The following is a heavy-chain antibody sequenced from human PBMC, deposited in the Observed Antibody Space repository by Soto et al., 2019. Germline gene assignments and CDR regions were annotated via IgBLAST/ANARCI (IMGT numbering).Heavy chain of an antibody. CDR3: AKDRGGSGWSTLDH. J-gene: IGHJ4*01. V-gene: IGHV3-23*01. Sequence: LXXXASXXSXSYFXMXXVRQXPGKGLEWVAAISGSGGNTYYADSVKGRFTIXRXNXXXXXFLQMNSLRDEDTAVYYCAKDRGGSGWSTLDHWGXXTLVTVSS. CDR1: XXSXSYFX. D-gene: IGHD6-19*01. CDR2: ISGSGGNT.